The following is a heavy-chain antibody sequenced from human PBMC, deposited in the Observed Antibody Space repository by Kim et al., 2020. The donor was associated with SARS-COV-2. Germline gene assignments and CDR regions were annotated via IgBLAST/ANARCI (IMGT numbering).Heavy chain of an antibody. CDR3: VRGASLGWYFDL. J-gene: IGHJ2*01. V-gene: IGHV3-30*04. CDR1: GFTFSRSA. Sequence: GGSLRLSCEASGFTFSRSAMHWVRQAPGKGLEWVAVIGEDGRHENYGDSVKGRFTISRDNFKSTLYLQMNSLRVDDTSVYYCVRGASLGWYFDLWGRGTLVTVPS. CDR2: IGEDGRHE.